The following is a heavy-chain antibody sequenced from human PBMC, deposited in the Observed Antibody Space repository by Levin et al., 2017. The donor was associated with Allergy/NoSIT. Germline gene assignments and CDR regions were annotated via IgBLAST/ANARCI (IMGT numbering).Heavy chain of an antibody. CDR3: ARSREFSDSSSWYFDL. CDR1: GGTFGSCA. Sequence: SVKVSCKASGGTFGSCALSWVRQARGQGLEWLGRIIPIIGRANYPQKFQGRVRINADESTNTAYMELSSLRSEDTAVYYCARSREFSDSSSWYFDLWGRGTLVSVSS. CDR2: IIPIIGRA. D-gene: IGHD6-6*01. J-gene: IGHJ2*01. V-gene: IGHV1-69*11.